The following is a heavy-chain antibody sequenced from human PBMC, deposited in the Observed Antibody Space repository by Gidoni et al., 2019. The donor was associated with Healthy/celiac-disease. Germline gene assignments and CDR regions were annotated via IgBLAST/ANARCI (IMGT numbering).Heavy chain of an antibody. CDR3: ARESFNGDIDY. CDR1: GFTFSSYS. D-gene: IGHD3-10*01. J-gene: IGHJ4*02. CDR2: ISSSDSTI. V-gene: IGHV3-48*01. Sequence: EVQLVESGGGLVQPGGSLRLSCAAPGFTFSSYSMNWVRQAPGKGLEWVSYISSSDSTIYYADSVKGRFTISRDNAKNSLYLQMNSLRAEDTAVYYCARESFNGDIDYWGQGTLVTVSS.